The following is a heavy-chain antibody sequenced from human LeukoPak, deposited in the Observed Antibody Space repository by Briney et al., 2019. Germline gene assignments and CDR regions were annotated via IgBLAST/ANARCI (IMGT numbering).Heavy chain of an antibody. CDR2: IYYSGSI. CDR3: ARENPSGYYNRPIDY. V-gene: IGHV4-59*01. Sequence: SETLSLTCTVSGGSISSYYWSWIRQPPGKGLEWIGYIYYSGSIKYNPSLKSRVTMSVDTSKNQFSLKLSSVTAADTAIYYCARENPSGYYNRPIDYWGQGTLVTVSS. CDR1: GGSISSYY. J-gene: IGHJ4*02. D-gene: IGHD3-22*01.